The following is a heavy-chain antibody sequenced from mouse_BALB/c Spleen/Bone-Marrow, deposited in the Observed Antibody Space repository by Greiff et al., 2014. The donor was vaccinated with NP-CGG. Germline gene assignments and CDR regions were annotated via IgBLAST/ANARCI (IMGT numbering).Heavy chain of an antibody. CDR2: ISSGSSTI. CDR3: ARSRLRGYYFDY. Sequence: DVHLVESGGGLVQSGGSRKLSCAASGFTFSSFGMHWVRQAPEKGLEWVAYISSGSSTIYYADTLKGRFTISRDNPKNTLFLQMTSLRSEDTAMYYCARSRLRGYYFDYWGQGTTLTVSS. V-gene: IGHV5-17*02. D-gene: IGHD3-2*02. CDR1: GFTFSSFG. J-gene: IGHJ2*01.